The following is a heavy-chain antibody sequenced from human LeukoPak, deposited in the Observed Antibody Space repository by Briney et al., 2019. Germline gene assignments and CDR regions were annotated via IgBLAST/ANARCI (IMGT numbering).Heavy chain of an antibody. J-gene: IGHJ4*02. D-gene: IGHD6-6*01. V-gene: IGHV3-48*01. CDR3: ARGGAARPDY. Sequence: PGGSLRLSCAASGFTFSSYGMNWVRQAPGKGQEWVSYISSSSSTITYTDSVKGRFTISRDNAQSSLYLQMDSLRAEDSALYYCARGGAARPDYWGQGTLVTVSS. CDR2: ISSSSSTI. CDR1: GFTFSSYG.